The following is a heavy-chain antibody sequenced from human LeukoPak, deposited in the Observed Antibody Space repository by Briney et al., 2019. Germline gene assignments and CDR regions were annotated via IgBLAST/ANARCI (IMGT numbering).Heavy chain of an antibody. D-gene: IGHD1-26*01. CDR3: ARDRGSQPFIDY. J-gene: IGHJ4*02. V-gene: IGHV4-59*01. CDR1: GGSIDTYH. CDR2: VFHTGST. Sequence: SETLSLTCTVSGGSIDTYHWNWLRQPPGKGLEWIGYVFHTGSTNYNTSLKSRVTISVDTSKNRFSLKLSSVTAADTAVYYCARDRGSQPFIDYWGQGTLVTVSS.